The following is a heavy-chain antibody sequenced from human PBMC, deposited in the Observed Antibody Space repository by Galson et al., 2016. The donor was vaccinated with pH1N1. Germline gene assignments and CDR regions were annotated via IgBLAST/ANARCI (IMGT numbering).Heavy chain of an antibody. V-gene: IGHV1-46*01. Sequence: SVKVSCKASGYSVTRYYMHWVRQAPGQGLEWMGIIDTTYSQKFQGRISLTRDTSTNSVHMELSTLRPDDSAIYFCARRYYFDYWGQGTLVTVSS. CDR1: GYSVTRYY. CDR2: IDT. CDR3: ARRYYFDY. J-gene: IGHJ4*02.